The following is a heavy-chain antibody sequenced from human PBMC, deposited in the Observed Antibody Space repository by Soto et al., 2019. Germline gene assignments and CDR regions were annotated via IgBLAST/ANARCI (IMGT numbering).Heavy chain of an antibody. CDR3: ARGNIKTFGVLITIPFDY. Sequence: GGSLRLSCAASGFIFSDFGMHWVRQAPGKGLEWVAVIWSDGSIKYYADSVKGRFSISRDNDNDTLYLRMDSLRADDTAVYYCARGNIKTFGVLITIPFDYWGQGTLVTVSS. CDR1: GFIFSDFG. D-gene: IGHD3-3*01. CDR2: IWSDGSIK. J-gene: IGHJ4*02. V-gene: IGHV3-33*01.